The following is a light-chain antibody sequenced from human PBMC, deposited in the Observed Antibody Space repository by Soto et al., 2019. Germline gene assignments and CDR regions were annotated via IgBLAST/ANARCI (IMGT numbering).Light chain of an antibody. V-gene: IGKV3-20*01. CDR3: QHYGTSPFP. CDR1: QSIIRSY. Sequence: EIVLTQSPGTLSLSPGERATLSCRASQSIIRSYVAWYQQKPGQAPRLLIYGPSSRATGIPDRFSGSGSGTDFPLTTSSLEPEDFAVYFCQHYGTSPFPFGQGTRPETK. CDR2: GPS. J-gene: IGKJ5*01.